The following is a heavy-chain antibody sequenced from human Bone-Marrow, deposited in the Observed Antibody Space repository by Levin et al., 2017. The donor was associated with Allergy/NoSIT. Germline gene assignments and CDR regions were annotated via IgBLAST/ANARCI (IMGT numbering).Heavy chain of an antibody. V-gene: IGHV4-59*01. CDR1: GGSISSYY. CDR2: IYYSGST. J-gene: IGHJ4*02. D-gene: IGHD1-26*01. Sequence: SQTLSLTCTVSGGSISSYYWSWIRQPPGKGLEWIGYIYYSGSTNYNPSLKSRVTISVDTSKNQFSLKLSSVTAADTAVYYCARFYGGSYTFDYWGQGTLVTVSS. CDR3: ARFYGGSYTFDY.